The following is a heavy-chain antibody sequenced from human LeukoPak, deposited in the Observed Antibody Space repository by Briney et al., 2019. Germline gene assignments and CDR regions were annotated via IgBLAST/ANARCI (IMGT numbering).Heavy chain of an antibody. D-gene: IGHD2-2*01. CDR2: ISAYNGNT. CDR3: ARGPPRVVPAAILDY. Sequence: ASGKVSCKASGYTFTSYGISWVRQAPGQGLEWMGWISAYNGNTNYAQKLQGRVTMTTDTSTSTAYMELRSLRSDDTAVYYCARGPPRVVPAAILDYWGQGTLVTVSS. CDR1: GYTFTSYG. J-gene: IGHJ4*02. V-gene: IGHV1-18*01.